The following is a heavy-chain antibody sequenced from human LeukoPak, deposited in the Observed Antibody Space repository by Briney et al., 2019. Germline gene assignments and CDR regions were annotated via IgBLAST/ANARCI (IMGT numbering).Heavy chain of an antibody. Sequence: SVKVSCKASGGTFSSYAISWVRQAPGQGLEGMGRIIPIFGTANNAQKFHGRVTITAGKSTSTAYMELRSLRSEDTAVYYCQTYSSRDTDYWGQGTLVTVSS. CDR1: GGTFSSYA. CDR3: QTYSSRDTDY. D-gene: IGHD6-13*01. CDR2: IIPIFGTA. J-gene: IGHJ4*02. V-gene: IGHV1-69*06.